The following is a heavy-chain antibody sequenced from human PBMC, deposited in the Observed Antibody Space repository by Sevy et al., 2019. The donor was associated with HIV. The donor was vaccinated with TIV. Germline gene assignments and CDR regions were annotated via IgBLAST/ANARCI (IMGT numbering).Heavy chain of an antibody. CDR2: ISGSGGST. D-gene: IGHD1-26*01. CDR1: GFTFSSYA. V-gene: IGHV3-23*01. J-gene: IGHJ4*02. CDR3: AKAQNSGSYRDFDY. Sequence: GESLKISCAASGFTFSSYAMSWVRQAPGKGLEWVSAISGSGGSTYYADSVKGRFTISRDNSKNTLYLQMNSLRAEDTAVYYCAKAQNSGSYRDFDYWGQGTLVTVSS.